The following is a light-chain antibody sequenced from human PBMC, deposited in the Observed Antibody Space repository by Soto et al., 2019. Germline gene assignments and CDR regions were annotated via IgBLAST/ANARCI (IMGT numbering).Light chain of an antibody. CDR3: GTWDSSLSVYV. Sequence: QSVLTQPPSVSAAPGQRVTISCSGSISNIGNNFVSWYQHLPGKAPELLIYDNNQRPSGIPDRFSGSKSGTSATLGITGLQTGDEADYYCGTWDSSLSVYVFGTGTKATVL. V-gene: IGLV1-51*01. CDR2: DNN. J-gene: IGLJ1*01. CDR1: ISNIGNNF.